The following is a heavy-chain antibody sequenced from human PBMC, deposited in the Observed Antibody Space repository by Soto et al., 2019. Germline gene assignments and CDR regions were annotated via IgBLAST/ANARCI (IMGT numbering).Heavy chain of an antibody. V-gene: IGHV4-30-4*01. CDR2: IYYSGST. CDR1: GGSISSGDYY. CDR3: ARAELLTMVRGVLDY. J-gene: IGHJ4*02. D-gene: IGHD3-10*01. Sequence: PSETLSLTCTVSGGSISSGDYYWSWIRQPPGKGLEWIGYIYYSGSTYYNPSLKSRVTISVDTSKNQFSLKLSSVTAADTAVYYCARAELLTMVRGVLDYWGQGTLVTVSS.